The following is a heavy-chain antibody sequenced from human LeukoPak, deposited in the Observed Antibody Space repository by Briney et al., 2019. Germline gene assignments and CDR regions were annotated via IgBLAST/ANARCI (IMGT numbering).Heavy chain of an antibody. D-gene: IGHD3-10*01. V-gene: IGHV3-33*01. CDR2: IWYDGSKK. J-gene: IGHJ4*02. CDR1: EFTFSSFG. Sequence: GGSLRLSCAASEFTFSSFGMHWVRQAPGKGLEWVAVIWYDGSKKYYADSVKGRFTISRDNSNNTLYLQMNSLRAEDTAVYYCARVSGSGSYYPDYWGQGTLVTVSS. CDR3: ARVSGSGSYYPDY.